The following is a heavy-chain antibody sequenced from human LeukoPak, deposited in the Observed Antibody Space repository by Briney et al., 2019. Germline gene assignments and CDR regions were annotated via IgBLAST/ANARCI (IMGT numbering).Heavy chain of an antibody. CDR1: GGSISSYY. CDR3: ARDRNYGDYVYFGY. CDR2: IYYSGST. Sequence: SETLSLTCTVSGGSISSYYWSWLRQPPGKGLEGIGYIYYSGSTNYNPSLTSRVTVSVHTSKNQFSLKLSSVTAAATAVYYCARDRNYGDYVYFGYWGQGTLVTVSS. V-gene: IGHV4-59*01. J-gene: IGHJ4*02. D-gene: IGHD4-17*01.